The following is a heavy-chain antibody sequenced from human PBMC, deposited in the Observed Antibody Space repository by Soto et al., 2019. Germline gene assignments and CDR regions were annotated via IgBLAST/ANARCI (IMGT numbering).Heavy chain of an antibody. CDR2: TTYDGSYK. V-gene: IGHV3-30*04. D-gene: IGHD6-13*01. Sequence: QVQLVESGGGVVQPGRSLRLSCAASGFTFGDYAMHWARQAPGKGLEWVAVTTYDGSYKYYADSVKGRFTISRDDSKNTLYLQMNNLTVEDTAVYYCAKDRSGNWCSDYWGQGTLVTVSS. J-gene: IGHJ4*02. CDR3: AKDRSGNWCSDY. CDR1: GFTFGDYA.